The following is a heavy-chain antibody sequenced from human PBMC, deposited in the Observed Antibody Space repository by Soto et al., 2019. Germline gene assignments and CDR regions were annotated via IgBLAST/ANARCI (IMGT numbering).Heavy chain of an antibody. D-gene: IGHD2-15*01. CDR2: ISGGSDYI. J-gene: IGHJ5*02. CDR1: VVTFDSYS. CDR3: VRDGNKFGNWFDP. V-gene: IGHV3-21*01. Sequence: GWSLRLSCASSVVTFDSYSMNWIRQAPGKGLEWVSSISGGSDYIYYADSVRGRFTISRDNSQKSLYLQMNSLRDEDTAIYYCVRDGNKFGNWFDPWGQGTLVTVSS.